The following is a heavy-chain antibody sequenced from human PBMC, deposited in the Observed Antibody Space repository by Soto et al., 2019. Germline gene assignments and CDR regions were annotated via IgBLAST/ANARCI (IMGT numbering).Heavy chain of an antibody. J-gene: IGHJ3*02. CDR2: FGTSRKYI. CDR1: GYALSDCS. CDR3: VRDLDWAFDX. Sequence: GGSLRLSCVASGYALSDCSMNWVRQAPGKGLEWVSYFGTSRKYIYYADSVRGRFTISMDDAKNSLYLQLNRLRDEETALYYCVRDLDWAFDXWGQGTMVTVS. V-gene: IGHV3-48*02. D-gene: IGHD3-9*01.